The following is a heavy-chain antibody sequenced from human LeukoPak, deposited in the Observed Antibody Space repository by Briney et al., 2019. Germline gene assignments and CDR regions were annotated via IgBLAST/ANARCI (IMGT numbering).Heavy chain of an antibody. CDR2: ISSSDSAI. Sequence: GGSLRLSCAASGFSFSSYEMNWVRQAPGKGLEWVSYISSSDSAIYSAASVKGRSTISRDNAKNSLYLQMNSLRAEDTAVYYCARGQYCTNGVCTDYWYFDLWGRGTLVTVSS. V-gene: IGHV3-48*03. CDR1: GFSFSSYE. J-gene: IGHJ2*01. CDR3: ARGQYCTNGVCTDYWYFDL. D-gene: IGHD2-8*01.